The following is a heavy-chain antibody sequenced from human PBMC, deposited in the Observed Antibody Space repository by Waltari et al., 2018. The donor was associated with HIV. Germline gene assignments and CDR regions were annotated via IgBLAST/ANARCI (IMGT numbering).Heavy chain of an antibody. V-gene: IGHV3-9*01. J-gene: IGHJ4*02. CDR1: GFTFDDYA. D-gene: IGHD6-13*01. CDR2: ISWNSGSI. CDR3: AKESIAAAGTTHFDY. Sequence: EVQLVESGGGLVQPGRSLRLSCAASGFTFDDYAMPWVRQAPGKGLEWVSGISWNSGSIGYADSVKGRFTISRDNAKNSLYLQMNSLRAEDTALYYCAKESIAAAGTTHFDYWGQGTLVTVSS.